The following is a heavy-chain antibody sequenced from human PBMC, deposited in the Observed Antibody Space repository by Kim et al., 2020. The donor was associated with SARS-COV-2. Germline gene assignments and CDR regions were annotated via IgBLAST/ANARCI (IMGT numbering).Heavy chain of an antibody. D-gene: IGHD3-10*01. CDR2: FDPEDGET. CDR3: ATKGPGPYGSRYYYYGMDV. Sequence: ASVTVSCKVSGYTLTELSMHWVRQAPGKGLEWMGGFDPEDGETIYAQKFQGRVTMTEDTSTDTAYMELSSLRSEDTAVYYRATKGPGPYGSRYYYYGMDVWGQGTTVTVSS. CDR1: GYTLTELS. J-gene: IGHJ6*02. V-gene: IGHV1-24*01.